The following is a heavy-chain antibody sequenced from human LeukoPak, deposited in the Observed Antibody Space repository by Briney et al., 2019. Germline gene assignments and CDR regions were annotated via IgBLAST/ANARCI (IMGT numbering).Heavy chain of an antibody. Sequence: GGSLRLSCAASGFTFSNYGLHWVRQAPGKGLEWVAVISYDESNTYYADSVKGRFTISRDNSKNTLYLQMSSLRAEDTAVYYCARGDDYGDPMDYWGQGTLVTVSS. D-gene: IGHD4-17*01. J-gene: IGHJ4*02. V-gene: IGHV3-30*03. CDR3: ARGDDYGDPMDY. CDR1: GFTFSNYG. CDR2: ISYDESNT.